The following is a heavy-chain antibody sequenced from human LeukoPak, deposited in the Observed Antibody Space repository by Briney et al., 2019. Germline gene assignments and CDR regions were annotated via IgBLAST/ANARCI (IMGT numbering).Heavy chain of an antibody. CDR3: ARDRGSRIAVARYLSYYMDV. Sequence: GGSLRLSCAASGFNFSSYWMSWVRQAPGKGLEWMANIKQDGNKKYYVDSVKGRFTISRDNAKNSLYLQMKSLRAEDTAVYYCARDRGSRIAVARYLSYYMDVWGKGTTVTVSS. D-gene: IGHD6-19*01. J-gene: IGHJ6*03. CDR1: GFNFSSYW. V-gene: IGHV3-7*01. CDR2: IKQDGNKK.